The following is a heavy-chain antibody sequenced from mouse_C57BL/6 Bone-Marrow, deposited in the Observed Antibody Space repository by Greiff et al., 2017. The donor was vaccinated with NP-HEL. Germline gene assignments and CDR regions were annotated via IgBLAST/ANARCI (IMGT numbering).Heavy chain of an antibody. D-gene: IGHD3-1*01. CDR2: IDPSDSYT. V-gene: IGHV1-69*01. J-gene: IGHJ3*01. CDR3: ARGRSSAWFAY. CDR1: GYTFTSYW. Sequence: QVQLKQPGAELVMPGASVKLSCKASGYTFTSYWMHWVKQRPGQGLEWIGEIDPSDSYTNYNQKFKGKSTLTVDKSSSTAYMQLSSLTSEDSAVYYCARGRSSAWFAYWGQGTLVTVSA.